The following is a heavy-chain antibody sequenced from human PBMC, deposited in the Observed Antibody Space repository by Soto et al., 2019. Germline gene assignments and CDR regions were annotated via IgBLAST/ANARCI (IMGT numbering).Heavy chain of an antibody. CDR3: ARGDIVVVVAANYYYYDMDV. D-gene: IGHD2-15*01. CDR2: INHSGST. Sequence: PLETLPLTCAFYGLSFSGYFWILIRQPPGKGLEWIGEINHSGSTNYNPSLKSRVTISVDTSKNQFSLKLSSVTAADTAVYYCARGDIVVVVAANYYYYDMDVWGQGTTVTVSS. J-gene: IGHJ6*02. V-gene: IGHV4-34*01. CDR1: GLSFSGYF.